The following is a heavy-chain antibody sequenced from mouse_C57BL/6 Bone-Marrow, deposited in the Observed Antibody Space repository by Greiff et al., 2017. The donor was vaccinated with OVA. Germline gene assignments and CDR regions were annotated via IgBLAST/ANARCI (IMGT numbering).Heavy chain of an antibody. CDR2: INPSSGYT. CDR1: GYTFTSYW. D-gene: IGHD1-1*01. CDR3: ARITTGGADY. J-gene: IGHJ2*01. Sequence: QVQLKQSGAELAPPLSSVKLSCKASGYTFTSYWMHWVKQRPGQGLEWIGYINPSSGYTKYNQKFKDKATLTADKSSSTAYMQLSSLTYEDSAVYYCARITTGGADYWGQGTTLTVSS. V-gene: IGHV1-7*01.